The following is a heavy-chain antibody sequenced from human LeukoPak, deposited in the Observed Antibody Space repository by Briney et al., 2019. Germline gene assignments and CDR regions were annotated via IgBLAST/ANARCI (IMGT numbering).Heavy chain of an antibody. J-gene: IGHJ4*02. CDR1: GGSISSGSYY. CDR2: IYTSGST. Sequence: SQTLSLTCTVSGGSISSGSYYWSWIRQPAGKGLEWIGRIYTSGSTNYNPSLKSRVTISVDTSKNQFSLKLSSVTAADTAVYYCARLREYSSGWYEEWEFDYWGQGTLVTVSS. V-gene: IGHV4-61*02. CDR3: ARLREYSSGWYEEWEFDY. D-gene: IGHD6-19*01.